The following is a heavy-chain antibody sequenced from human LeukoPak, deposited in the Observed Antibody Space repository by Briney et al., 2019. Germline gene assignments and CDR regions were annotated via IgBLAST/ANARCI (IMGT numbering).Heavy chain of an antibody. V-gene: IGHV4-34*01. CDR1: GGSFSGYY. CDR3: ARGHVAWHYDYVWVSYRYVFDY. CDR2: INHSGST. Sequence: PSETLSLTCAVYGGSFSGYYWSWIRQPPGKGLEWIGEINHSGSTNYNPSLKSRVTISVDTSKNQFSLKLSSVTAADTAVYYCARGHVAWHYDYVWVSYRYVFDYWGQGTLVTVSS. J-gene: IGHJ4*02. D-gene: IGHD3-16*02.